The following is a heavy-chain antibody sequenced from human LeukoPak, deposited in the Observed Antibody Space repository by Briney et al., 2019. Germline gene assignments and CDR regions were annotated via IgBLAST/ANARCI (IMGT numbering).Heavy chain of an antibody. CDR3: AREGPETYNFDF. J-gene: IGHJ4*02. CDR1: GYTFTSYY. D-gene: IGHD5-18*01. V-gene: IGHV1-46*01. CDR2: IRPSGST. Sequence: ASVKVSCKASGYTFTSYYIHWVRQAPGQGLEYMGIIRPSGSTAYAQKFQGRVTMTRDTSTNAVYMELSSLRSEDTAVYYCAREGPETYNFDFWGQGTQVTVSS.